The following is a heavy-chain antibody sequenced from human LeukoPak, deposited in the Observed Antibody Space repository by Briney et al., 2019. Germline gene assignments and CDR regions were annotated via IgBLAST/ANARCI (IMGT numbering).Heavy chain of an antibody. CDR2: MNPNSGNT. CDR3: ARVYLRERFLDGGYYYYYYMDV. CDR1: GYTFTSYD. V-gene: IGHV1-8*03. Sequence: ASVKVSCKASGYTFTSYDINWVRQATGQGLEWMGWMNPNSGNTGYAQKFQGRVTITRNTSISTAYMELSSLRSEDTAVYYCARVYLRERFLDGGYYYYYYMDVWGKGTTVTVSS. D-gene: IGHD3-3*01. J-gene: IGHJ6*03.